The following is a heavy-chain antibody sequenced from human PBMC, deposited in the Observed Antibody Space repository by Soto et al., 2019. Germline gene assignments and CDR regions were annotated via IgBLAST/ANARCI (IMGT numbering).Heavy chain of an antibody. CDR3: AKDQRITIFGVVIGYFYY. D-gene: IGHD3-3*01. Sequence: GGSLRLSCAASGFTFSSYAMSWVRQAPGKGLEWVSAISGSGGSTYYADSVKGRFTISRDNSKNTLYLQMKSLRAEDTAVYYFAKDQRITIFGVVIGYFYYWGQGTLFTVSS. V-gene: IGHV3-23*01. CDR1: GFTFSSYA. CDR2: ISGSGGST. J-gene: IGHJ4*02.